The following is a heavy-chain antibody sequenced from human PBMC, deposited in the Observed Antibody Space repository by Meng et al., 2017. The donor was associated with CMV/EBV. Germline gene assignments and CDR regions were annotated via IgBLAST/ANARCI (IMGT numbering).Heavy chain of an antibody. V-gene: IGHV3-30*02. CDR1: GFTFSSYG. D-gene: IGHD6-6*01. CDR3: AKGQVSLSSGMDV. Sequence: GESLKISCAASGFTFSSYGMHWVRQAPGKGLEGVAFIRYDGSNKYYADSVKGRFTISRDNSKNTLYLQMNSLRAEDTAVYYCAKGQVSLSSGMDVWGQGTMVTVSS. CDR2: IRYDGSNK. J-gene: IGHJ6*02.